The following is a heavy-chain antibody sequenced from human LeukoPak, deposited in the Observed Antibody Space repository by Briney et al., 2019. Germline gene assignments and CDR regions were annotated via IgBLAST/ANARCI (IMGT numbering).Heavy chain of an antibody. V-gene: IGHV3-23*01. CDR2: ISSRGDST. J-gene: IGHJ4*02. D-gene: IGHD5-12*01. Sequence: PGGSLRLSCAASEFTFSNYAMSWGRQAPGKGLEGVSTISSRGDSTYYADSVKGRFTISRDSSKTTLYLQVNSLRADDTALYYCAHLISGRPDYWGPGTLVTVSS. CDR1: EFTFSNYA. CDR3: AHLISGRPDY.